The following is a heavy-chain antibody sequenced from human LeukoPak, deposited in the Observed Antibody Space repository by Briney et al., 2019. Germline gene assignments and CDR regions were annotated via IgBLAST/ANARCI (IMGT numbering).Heavy chain of an antibody. Sequence: GESLKISCRGSGYSFTTYWIGWVRQMPGKGLEWGGIIYPGDSDTSYSPSFQGQATMSADKSINTAYQQWSSLKASDTAMYYCARRQGCSSTSCPPDSWGQGTLVTVSS. D-gene: IGHD2-2*01. CDR3: ARRQGCSSTSCPPDS. J-gene: IGHJ4*02. CDR2: IYPGDSDT. CDR1: GYSFTTYW. V-gene: IGHV5-51*01.